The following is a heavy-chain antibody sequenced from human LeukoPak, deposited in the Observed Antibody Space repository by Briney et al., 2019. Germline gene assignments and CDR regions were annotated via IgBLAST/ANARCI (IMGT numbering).Heavy chain of an antibody. CDR1: GGSFSGYY. CDR3: ARLTSSGWYFRHGMDV. Sequence: SETLSLTCAVYGGSFSGYYWSWIRQPPGKGLEWIGEINHSGSTNYNPSLKSRVTISVDTSKNQFSLKLSTVTAADTAVYYCARLTSSGWYFRHGMDVWGQGTTVTVSS. CDR2: INHSGST. J-gene: IGHJ6*02. D-gene: IGHD6-19*01. V-gene: IGHV4-34*01.